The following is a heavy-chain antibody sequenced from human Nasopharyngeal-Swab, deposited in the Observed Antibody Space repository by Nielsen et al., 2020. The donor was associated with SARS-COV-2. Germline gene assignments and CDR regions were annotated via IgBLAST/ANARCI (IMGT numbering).Heavy chain of an antibody. CDR2: ISSSGDYI. V-gene: IGHV3-21*01. J-gene: IGHJ4*02. Sequence: WIRQPPGKGLEWVSAISSSGDYIYYAASVKGRFTISRDNAKNSLYLQMNSLRAEDTAVYYCVRDTPAMFAYWGQGMLVTVS. CDR3: VRDTPAMFAY.